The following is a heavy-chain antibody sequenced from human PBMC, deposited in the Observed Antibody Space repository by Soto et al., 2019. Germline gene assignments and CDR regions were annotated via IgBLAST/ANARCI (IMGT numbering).Heavy chain of an antibody. V-gene: IGHV4-4*02. CDR1: GGSISSSHW. D-gene: IGHD3-9*01. J-gene: IGHJ3*01. CDR2: ISHSGTS. Sequence: QVQLQESGPGLVKPSGTLSLTCAVSGGSISSSHWWTWVRQSPGKGLDYIGEISHSGTSNSNPSLKSRVTLSVDKSKNPFPLALTSVTAADTAVYYCARVVLTITRGAFDAWGQGTLVIVSS. CDR3: ARVVLTITRGAFDA.